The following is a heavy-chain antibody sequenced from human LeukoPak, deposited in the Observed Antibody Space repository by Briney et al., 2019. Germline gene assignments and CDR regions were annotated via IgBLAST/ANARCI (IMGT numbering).Heavy chain of an antibody. CDR1: GLTFSSFS. CDR3: ARDGVRDGLYFDY. J-gene: IGHJ4*02. D-gene: IGHD5-24*01. Sequence: GGTLRLSCAASGLTFSSFSMSWVRQAPGKGLEWVANINQDGSEKNNVDSVKGRFTISRDNAKNSLYLQMDSLRAEDTAVYYCARDGVRDGLYFDYWGQGTPVTVSS. V-gene: IGHV3-7*01. CDR2: INQDGSEK.